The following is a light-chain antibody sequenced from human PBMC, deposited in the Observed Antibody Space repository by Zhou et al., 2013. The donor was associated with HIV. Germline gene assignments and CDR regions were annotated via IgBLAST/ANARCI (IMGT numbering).Light chain of an antibody. CDR1: QSISNW. CDR2: KAS. Sequence: DIQMTQSPSTLSASVGGRVTITCRASQSISNWLAWYQQKPGRAPKLLIYKASSLESGVPSRFSGSGSGTEFTLTISSLQPDDFATYYCQQCNSTWMFGQGTKVEIK. J-gene: IGKJ1*01. V-gene: IGKV1-5*03. CDR3: QQCNSTWM.